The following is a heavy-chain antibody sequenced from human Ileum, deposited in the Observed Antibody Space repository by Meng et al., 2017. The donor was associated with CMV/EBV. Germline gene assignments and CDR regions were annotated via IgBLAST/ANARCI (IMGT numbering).Heavy chain of an antibody. CDR3: VRDSPTGV. Sequence: SETLSLTCNVSGGSIIGSSFYWGWFRQPPGKGLEWIGSVYFGGATHYSPSLNGRLTVSVDTSKNQFFLEMTSMTAADTAVYYCVRDSPTGVWGQETAVTVSS. J-gene: IGHJ6*02. D-gene: IGHD1-14*01. V-gene: IGHV4-39*07. CDR1: GGSIIGSSFY. CDR2: VYFGGAT.